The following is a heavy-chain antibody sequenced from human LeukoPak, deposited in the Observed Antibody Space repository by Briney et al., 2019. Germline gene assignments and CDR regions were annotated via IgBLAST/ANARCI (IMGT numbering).Heavy chain of an antibody. J-gene: IGHJ4*02. V-gene: IGHV1-18*01. D-gene: IGHD3-3*01. CDR2: ISAYNGNT. CDR1: GYTFTSYG. CDR3: ARAYDFWSGYPSGDY. Sequence: GASVKVSCKASGYTFTSYGISWVRQAPGQGPEWMGWISAYNGNTNYAQKLQGRVTMTTDTSTSTAYMELRSLRSDGTAVYYCARAYDFWSGYPSGDYWGQGTLVTVSS.